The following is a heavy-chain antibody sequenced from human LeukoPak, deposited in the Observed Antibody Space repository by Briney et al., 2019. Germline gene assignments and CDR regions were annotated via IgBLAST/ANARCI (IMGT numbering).Heavy chain of an antibody. J-gene: IGHJ4*02. CDR1: GYSISSGYY. CDR2: IYHSGST. CDR3: ASVSRSGDYGDY. D-gene: IGHD4-17*01. V-gene: IGHV4-38-2*02. Sequence: SETLSLTCTVSGYSISSGYYWGWIRQPPGKGLEWIGSIYHSGSTYYNPSLKSRVTISVDTSKNQFSLKLSSVTAADTAVYYCASVSRSGDYGDYWGQGTLVTVSS.